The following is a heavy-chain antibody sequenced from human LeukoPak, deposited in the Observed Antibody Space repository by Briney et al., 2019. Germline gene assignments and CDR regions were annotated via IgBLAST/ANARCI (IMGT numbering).Heavy chain of an antibody. V-gene: IGHV1-2*02. J-gene: IGHJ3*02. CDR2: INPNSGGT. CDR1: GYTFTGYY. CDR3: ARDFIGYYYYDSSGYYAGEAFDI. Sequence: ASVKVSCKASGYTFTGYYMHWVRQAPGQGLEWMGWINPNSGGTNYAQKFQGRVTMTRDTSISTAYMELSRLRSDDTAVYYCARDFIGYYYYDSSGYYAGEAFDIWGQGTMVTVSS. D-gene: IGHD3-22*01.